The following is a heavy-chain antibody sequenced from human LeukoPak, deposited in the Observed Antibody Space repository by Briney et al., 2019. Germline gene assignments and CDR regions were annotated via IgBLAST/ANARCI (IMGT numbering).Heavy chain of an antibody. CDR2: IYPGDSDT. Sequence: GESLKISCKASGYSFTTHWIGWVRQMPGKGLEWMGIIYPGDSDTRYSPSFQGQVTISADKSISTAYLQWSSLKASDTAMYYCARLQLEPSHFDYWGQGTLVTVSS. CDR1: GYSFTTHW. V-gene: IGHV5-51*01. CDR3: ARLQLEPSHFDY. D-gene: IGHD1-1*01. J-gene: IGHJ4*02.